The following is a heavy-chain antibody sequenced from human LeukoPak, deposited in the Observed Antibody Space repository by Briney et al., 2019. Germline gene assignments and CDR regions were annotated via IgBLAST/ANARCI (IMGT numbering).Heavy chain of an antibody. CDR3: AREGYSSGWGTLRYYYYGMDV. J-gene: IGHJ6*02. D-gene: IGHD6-19*01. CDR2: ISYDGSNK. Sequence: GRSLRLSCAASGFTFSSYAMHWVRQAPGKGLEWVAVISYDGSNKYYADSVKGRFTISRDNSKNTLYLQMNSLRAEDTAVYYCAREGYSSGWGTLRYYYYGMDVWGQGTTVTVSS. CDR1: GFTFSSYA. V-gene: IGHV3-30-3*01.